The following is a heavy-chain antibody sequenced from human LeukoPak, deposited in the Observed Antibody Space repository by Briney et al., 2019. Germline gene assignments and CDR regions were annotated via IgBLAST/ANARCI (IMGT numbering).Heavy chain of an antibody. V-gene: IGHV4-31*03. Sequence: SETLALTCTVSVGSLSSGAYYWSWIRQYPGKGLEWIGYFYYSGSTYYNPSLKSRVTISVDTSENQFSLELTSVTAADTAVYYCARDLGDGYLANDYWGQGTLVTVSS. J-gene: IGHJ4*02. D-gene: IGHD5-24*01. CDR3: ARDLGDGYLANDY. CDR2: FYYSGST. CDR1: VGSLSSGAYY.